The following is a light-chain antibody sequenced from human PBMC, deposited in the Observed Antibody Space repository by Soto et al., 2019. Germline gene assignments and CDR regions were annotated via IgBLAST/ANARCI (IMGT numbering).Light chain of an antibody. V-gene: IGLV2-11*01. CDR3: CSHAGGSSWV. CDR2: DVT. J-gene: IGLJ3*02. Sequence: QPVLTQPRSVSGSPGQSVTISCTGISGDVGAYDRVSWYQHHPTKAPKLIIYDVTNRPSGVPYRFSGSKSGSTASLTISGLQAEDEADYYCCSHAGGSSWVFGGGTKLTVL. CDR1: SGDVGAYDR.